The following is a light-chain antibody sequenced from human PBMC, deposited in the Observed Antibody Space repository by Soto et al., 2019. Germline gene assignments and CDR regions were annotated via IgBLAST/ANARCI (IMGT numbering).Light chain of an antibody. J-gene: IGLJ3*02. Sequence: QSALTQPASVSGSPGQSITISCTGTSSDIGGYKYVSWYQHHPGKVPQLIIYEVNNRPSGVSNRFSDSKSGNTASLTISGLQAEDEAVYYCSSYSSGSTLGVFGGGTKVTVL. CDR3: SSYSSGSTLGV. CDR2: EVN. V-gene: IGLV2-14*01. CDR1: SSDIGGYKY.